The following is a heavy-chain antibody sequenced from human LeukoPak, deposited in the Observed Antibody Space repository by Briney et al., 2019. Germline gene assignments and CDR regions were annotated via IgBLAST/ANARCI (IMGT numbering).Heavy chain of an antibody. D-gene: IGHD1-26*01. CDR3: ARDPYSDTYVDYYYYYYMDV. CDR1: GFTFSNYN. CDR2: ITSSSSYI. V-gene: IGHV3-21*01. J-gene: IGHJ6*03. Sequence: PGGSLRLSCAASGFTFSNYNMNWVRQAPGKGLEWFSSITSSSSYIYYADSVKGRFTISRDNAKNSLYLHINSLTAEDTAVYYCARDPYSDTYVDYYYYYYMDVWGKGTTVTISS.